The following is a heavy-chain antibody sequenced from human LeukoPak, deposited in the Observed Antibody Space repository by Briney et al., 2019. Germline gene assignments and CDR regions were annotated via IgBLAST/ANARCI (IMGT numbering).Heavy chain of an antibody. D-gene: IGHD6-13*01. Sequence: SETLSLTCTVSGVSISSYYWSWIRQPPGKGLEWVGYIYYSGSTNYNPSLKSRVTTSVDTSKNQFSLKLSSVTAADTAVYYCARRGAAAGTGWFDPWGQGTLVTVSS. CDR2: IYYSGST. CDR3: ARRGAAAGTGWFDP. CDR1: GVSISSYY. V-gene: IGHV4-59*01. J-gene: IGHJ5*02.